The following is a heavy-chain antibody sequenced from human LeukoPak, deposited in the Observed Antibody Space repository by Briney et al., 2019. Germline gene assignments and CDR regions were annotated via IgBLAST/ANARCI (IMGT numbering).Heavy chain of an antibody. CDR1: GFLLSSYE. CDR3: ARAALLYRGWFDP. J-gene: IGHJ5*01. CDR2: IGSSGTTI. Sequence: GGSVSLLCAVSGFLLSSYEKQWPRPARGKARVWVSDIGSSGTTIYYADSVKARFTISRDNAKNSLYLQMNSQRAEDTAVYYCARAALLYRGWFDPWSQGSLVTVYS. D-gene: IGHD3-3*01. V-gene: IGHV3-48*03.